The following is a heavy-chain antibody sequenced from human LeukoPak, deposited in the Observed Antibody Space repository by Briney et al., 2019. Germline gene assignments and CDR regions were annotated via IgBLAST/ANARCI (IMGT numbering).Heavy chain of an antibody. Sequence: SVKVSCKAYGYTFTSYGFSWLRQPPGPGLEWMGWISGFNDNTNYAQKIQGRVTMTADTSTNTTYMERRTLTSGDTAVYYCARAGPTVTTTGNWFDPWGQGTLVTVSS. CDR1: GYTFTSYG. D-gene: IGHD4-11*01. CDR3: ARAGPTVTTTGNWFDP. J-gene: IGHJ5*02. V-gene: IGHV1-18*01. CDR2: ISGFNDNT.